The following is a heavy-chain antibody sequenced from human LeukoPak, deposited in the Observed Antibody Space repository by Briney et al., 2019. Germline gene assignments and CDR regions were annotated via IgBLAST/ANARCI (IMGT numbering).Heavy chain of an antibody. Sequence: GASVKVSCKASGYTFTCYYMHWVRQAPGQGLEWMGWINPNSGGTNYAQKFQGRVTMTRDTSISTAYMELSRLRSDDTAVYYCARDIGARSSSCPDDYWGQGTLVTVSS. D-gene: IGHD6-13*01. V-gene: IGHV1-2*02. J-gene: IGHJ4*02. CDR1: GYTFTCYY. CDR3: ARDIGARSSSCPDDY. CDR2: INPNSGGT.